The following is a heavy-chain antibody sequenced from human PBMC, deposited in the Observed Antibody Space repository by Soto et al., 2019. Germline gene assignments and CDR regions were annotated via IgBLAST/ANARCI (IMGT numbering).Heavy chain of an antibody. CDR3: ARPSGYYPYSCDA. CDR1: GYTFTNYY. CDR2: INPNSGGT. J-gene: IGHJ5*02. Sequence: ASVKVSCKTSGYTFTNYYIHWVRQAPGQGLEWMGWINPNSGGTNYAQKFQDWVTMTRDTSISTAYMELNRLRSDDTAVYYCARPSGYYPYSCDAWGQGSLVTVSS. V-gene: IGHV1-2*04. D-gene: IGHD3-22*01.